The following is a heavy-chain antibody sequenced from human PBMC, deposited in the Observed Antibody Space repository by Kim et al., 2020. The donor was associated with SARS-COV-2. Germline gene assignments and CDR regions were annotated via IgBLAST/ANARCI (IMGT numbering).Heavy chain of an antibody. CDR3: ARDAVLRAPASYYYDSSGYDY. CDR2: IYYSGST. V-gene: IGHV4-30-4*01. D-gene: IGHD3-22*01. CDR1: GGSISSGDYY. Sequence: SETLSLTCTVSGGSISSGDYYWSWIRQPPGKGLEWIGYIYYSGSTYYNPSLKSRVTISVDTSKNQFSLKLSSVTAADTAVYYCARDAVLRAPASYYYDSSGYDYWGQGTLVTVSS. J-gene: IGHJ4*02.